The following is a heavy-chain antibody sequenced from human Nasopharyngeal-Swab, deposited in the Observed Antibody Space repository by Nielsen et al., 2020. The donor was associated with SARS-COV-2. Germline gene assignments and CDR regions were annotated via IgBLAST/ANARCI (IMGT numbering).Heavy chain of an antibody. V-gene: IGHV3-15*01. D-gene: IGHD3-10*01. J-gene: IGHJ4*02. CDR2: IKSKTDGGTT. CDR3: TTDQWFRELGGAY. Sequence: WIRQPPGKGLEWVGRIKSKTDGGTTDYAAPVKGRFTISRDDSKNTLYLQMNSLKTEDTAVYYCTTDQWFRELGGAYWGQGTLVTVSS.